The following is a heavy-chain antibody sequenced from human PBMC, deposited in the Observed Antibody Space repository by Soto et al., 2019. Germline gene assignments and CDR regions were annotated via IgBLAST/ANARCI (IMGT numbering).Heavy chain of an antibody. CDR2: ISPDGSEK. CDR3: SRSLNS. Sequence: PWGSQRLSCAASGFTFSSFWMDWVRQAPGKGLEWVANISPDGSEKHYVDSVKGRFTISRDNARNSLYLQMSSLTAEDSALYYCSRSLNSWGQGTRVTVSS. J-gene: IGHJ4*02. V-gene: IGHV3-7*01. CDR1: GFTFSSFW.